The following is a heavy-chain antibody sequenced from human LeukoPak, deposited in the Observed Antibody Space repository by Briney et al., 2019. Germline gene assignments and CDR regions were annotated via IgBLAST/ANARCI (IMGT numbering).Heavy chain of an antibody. J-gene: IGHJ4*02. CDR3: TRGLTVVGAKYYFDY. Sequence: GRSLGLSCTGPGFTFGDYAMSWVRQAPGKGLEWVGLIRSKTYGRTAEYAASVKGRFTISRDDSKGFAYLQMNSLQTEDTAVYYCTRGLTVVGAKYYFDYWGQGTLVTVSS. CDR2: IRSKTYGRTA. V-gene: IGHV3-49*04. D-gene: IGHD1-26*01. CDR1: GFTFGDYA.